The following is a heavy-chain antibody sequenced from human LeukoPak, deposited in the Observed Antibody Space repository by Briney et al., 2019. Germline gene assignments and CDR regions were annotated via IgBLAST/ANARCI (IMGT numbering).Heavy chain of an antibody. CDR2: VNPNSGNT. D-gene: IGHD3-22*01. J-gene: IGHJ4*02. Sequence: ASVKVSCKASGYTFTSYDINWVRQATGQGLEWMGWVNPNSGNTGYAQKFQGRVTMTMDPSISTAYMELSSLRSEDTAVYYCARRSDGYDSSAYCHWGQGTLVTVSS. CDR1: GYTFTSYD. CDR3: ARRSDGYDSSAYCH. V-gene: IGHV1-8*01.